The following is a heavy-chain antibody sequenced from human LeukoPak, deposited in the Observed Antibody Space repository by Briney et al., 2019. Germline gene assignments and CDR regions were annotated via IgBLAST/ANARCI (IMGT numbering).Heavy chain of an antibody. Sequence: GGSLRLSCAASGFTFSSYGMHWVRQAPGKGLEWVAVISYDGSNKYYADSVKGRFTISRDNSKNTLYLQMNSLRAEDTAVYYCARGGVRTITNFDYWGQGTLVTVSS. J-gene: IGHJ4*02. CDR2: ISYDGSNK. CDR1: GFTFSSYG. CDR3: ARGGVRTITNFDY. D-gene: IGHD3-10*01. V-gene: IGHV3-30*19.